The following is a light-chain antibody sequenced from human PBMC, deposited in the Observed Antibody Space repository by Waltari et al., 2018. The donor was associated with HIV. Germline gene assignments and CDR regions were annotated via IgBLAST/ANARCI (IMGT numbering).Light chain of an antibody. CDR2: RNG. Sequence: QSVLTQPPSASETPGQRVTISCSGSNSNIGSNSVYWYQQVAGTAPKLLIYRNGQRPSGVPDRFSGSKSGTSASLAISGLRSEDEADYYCASWDDSLRGAVFGGGTQLTVL. CDR1: NSNIGSNS. J-gene: IGLJ7*01. CDR3: ASWDDSLRGAV. V-gene: IGLV1-47*01.